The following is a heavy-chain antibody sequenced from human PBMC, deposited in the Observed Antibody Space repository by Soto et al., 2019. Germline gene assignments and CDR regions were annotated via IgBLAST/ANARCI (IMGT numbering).Heavy chain of an antibody. D-gene: IGHD5-18*01. Sequence: VQLQESGPGLVKPSETLSLTCTVSGDSISSGDYYWSWIRQPPGKGLEWIGYIYYSGSTYFNPSLKSRVTISVDTSKNQFSLKLSSVTAADTAVYYCTRGYSYGYLGWFDPWGQGTLVTVSS. V-gene: IGHV4-30-4*01. CDR1: GDSISSGDYY. J-gene: IGHJ5*02. CDR3: TRGYSYGYLGWFDP. CDR2: IYYSGST.